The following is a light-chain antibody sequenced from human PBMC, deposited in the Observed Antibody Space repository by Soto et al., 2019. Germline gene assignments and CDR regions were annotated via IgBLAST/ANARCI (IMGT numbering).Light chain of an antibody. CDR2: GAS. CDR1: QSVSSSY. J-gene: IGKJ1*01. V-gene: IGKV3-20*01. Sequence: EIVLTQSPGTLSLSPGERATLSCMASQSVSSSYLAWYQQKPGQAPRLLIYGASGRATGIPDRFSGSGSGTDFTLTISRLEPEDFAVYYCQQYGSSLRTFGQGTKVDIK. CDR3: QQYGSSLRT.